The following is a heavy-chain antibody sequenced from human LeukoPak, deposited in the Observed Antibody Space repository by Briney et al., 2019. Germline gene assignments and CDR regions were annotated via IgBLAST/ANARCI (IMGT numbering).Heavy chain of an antibody. V-gene: IGHV4-30-4*01. CDR1: GGSISSGDYY. Sequence: SQTLSLTCTVSGGSISSGDYYWSWIRQPPGKGLEWIGYIYYSGSTYYNPSLKSRVTISVDTSKNQFSLELRSVTAADTAVYYCARHGYDTGGYQAYFDYWGQGTLVTVSS. CDR2: IYYSGST. D-gene: IGHD3-22*01. J-gene: IGHJ4*02. CDR3: ARHGYDTGGYQAYFDY.